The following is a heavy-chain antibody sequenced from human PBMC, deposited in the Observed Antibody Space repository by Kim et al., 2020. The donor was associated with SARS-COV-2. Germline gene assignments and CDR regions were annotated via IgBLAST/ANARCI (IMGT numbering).Heavy chain of an antibody. CDR3: TTVRQPYYYYDSSGYYDDY. V-gene: IGHV3-15*01. J-gene: IGHJ4*02. CDR2: IKSKTAGGTT. D-gene: IGHD3-22*01. Sequence: RIKSKTAGGTTDYAAPVKGRSTISRDDSKNTLYLQMNSLKTEDTAVYYCTTVRQPYYYYDSSGYYDDYWGPGTLVTVSS.